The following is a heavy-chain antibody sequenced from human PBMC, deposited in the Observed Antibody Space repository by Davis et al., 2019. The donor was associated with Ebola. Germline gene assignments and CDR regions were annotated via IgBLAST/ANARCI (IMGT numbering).Heavy chain of an antibody. Sequence: GESLKISCAASGFTFSSYWMHWVRQAPGKGLVWVSRINSDGSSTSYADSVKGRFTISRDNAKNTLYLQMNSLRAEDTAVYYCARHHILHRGYNWFDPWGQGTLVTVSS. CDR1: GFTFSSYW. J-gene: IGHJ5*02. CDR2: INSDGSST. V-gene: IGHV3-74*01. CDR3: ARHHILHRGYNWFDP.